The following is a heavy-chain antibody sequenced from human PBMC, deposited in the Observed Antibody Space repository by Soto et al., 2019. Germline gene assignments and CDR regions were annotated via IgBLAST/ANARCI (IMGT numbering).Heavy chain of an antibody. J-gene: IGHJ5*02. CDR1: GGSITPFY. V-gene: IGHV4-59*01. CDR2: IYYGGTT. D-gene: IGHD6-13*01. CDR3: AKSYTSSWYLSS. Sequence: SETLSLTCTVSGGSITPFYWSWIRQPPGRGLEWLGYIYYGGTTNYNPSLKSRVTILVDTSQNQFSLKLSSVTAADTAVYYCAKSYTSSWYLSSWGQGTLVTVSS.